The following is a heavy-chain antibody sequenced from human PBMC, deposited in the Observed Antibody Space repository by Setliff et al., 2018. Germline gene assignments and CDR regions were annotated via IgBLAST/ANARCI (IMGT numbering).Heavy chain of an antibody. V-gene: IGHV1-18*01. D-gene: IGHD1-26*01. CDR1: GGTFSSYG. Sequence: GASVKVSCKASGGTFSSYGISWVRQDPGQGLEWMGWIRVYDGYTDYAQKFQGRVTMTKDTSTSTAYMELRSLRPDDTAVYYCVRDLGQWALDFWGQGTLVTVSS. CDR2: IRVYDGYT. J-gene: IGHJ4*02. CDR3: VRDLGQWALDF.